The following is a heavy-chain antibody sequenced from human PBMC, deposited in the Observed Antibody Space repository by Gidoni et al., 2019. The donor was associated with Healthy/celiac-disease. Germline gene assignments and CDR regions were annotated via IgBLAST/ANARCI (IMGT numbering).Heavy chain of an antibody. D-gene: IGHD2-15*01. CDR1: GFTFSSYG. Sequence: QVQLVESGGGVVQPGRSLRLSCAASGFTFSSYGMHWVRQAPGKGLEWVSVISYDGSNKYYADSVKGRFTISRDNSKNTLYLQMNSLRAEDTAVYYCAKDMDIVVVGGFDYWGQGTLVTVSS. CDR3: AKDMDIVVVGGFDY. V-gene: IGHV3-30*18. CDR2: ISYDGSNK. J-gene: IGHJ4*02.